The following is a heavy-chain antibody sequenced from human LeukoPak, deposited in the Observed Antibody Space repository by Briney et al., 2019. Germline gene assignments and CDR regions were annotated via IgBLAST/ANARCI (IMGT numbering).Heavy chain of an antibody. D-gene: IGHD2-15*01. CDR3: ATCGGSCYGYYYYYYGMDV. CDR1: GYTFTSYY. V-gene: IGHV1-46*01. CDR2: INPSGGST. Sequence: ASVTVSCTASGYTFTSYYMHWVRQAPGQGLEWMGIINPSGGSTSYAQKFQGRVTMTRDTSTSTVYMELSSLRSEDTAVYYCATCGGSCYGYYYYYYGMDVWGQGTTVTVSS. J-gene: IGHJ6*02.